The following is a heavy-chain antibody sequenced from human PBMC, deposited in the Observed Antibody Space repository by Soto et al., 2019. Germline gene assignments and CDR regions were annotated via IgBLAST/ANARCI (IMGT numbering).Heavy chain of an antibody. J-gene: IGHJ4*02. CDR3: ARNYCSGGTCYLFFDY. D-gene: IGHD2-15*01. CDR2: ISSSSSYI. V-gene: IGHV3-21*01. Sequence: GSLRLSCAASGFTFSNYAMGWVRQGPGRGLEWVSSISSSSSYIYYADSVKGRFTISRDNAKNSLYLQMNSLRAADTAVYFCARNYCSGGTCYLFFDYWGQGDLVTVSS. CDR1: GFTFSNYA.